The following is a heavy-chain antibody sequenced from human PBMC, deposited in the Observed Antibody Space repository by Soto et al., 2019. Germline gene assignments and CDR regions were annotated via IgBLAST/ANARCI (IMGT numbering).Heavy chain of an antibody. D-gene: IGHD1-20*01. Sequence: QVQLQESGPGLVKPSGTLSLTCAVSGGSISSSHWWTWVRQSPGKGLEYIGEISHSGTSNSNPSHKTRVTLSVDRSKNHFFLTLTSVTAADTAVYYCARVVLSITRGAFDAWGQGTPVIVSS. J-gene: IGHJ3*01. CDR1: GGSISSSHW. CDR2: ISHSGTS. CDR3: ARVVLSITRGAFDA. V-gene: IGHV4-4*02.